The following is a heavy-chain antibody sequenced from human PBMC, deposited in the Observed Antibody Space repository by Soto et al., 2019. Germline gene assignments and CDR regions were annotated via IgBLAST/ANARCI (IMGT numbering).Heavy chain of an antibody. J-gene: IGHJ5*02. Sequence: PGGSLRLSCAASGFTFSNAWMSWVRQAPGKGLEWVGRIKSKTDGGTTDYAAPVKGRFTISRDDSKNTLYLQMNSLKTEDTAVYYCTPLTIHSGRFNPWGQEPLVPVS. CDR1: GFTFSNAW. CDR3: TPLTIHSGRFNP. D-gene: IGHD2-15*01. V-gene: IGHV3-15*01. CDR2: IKSKTDGGTT.